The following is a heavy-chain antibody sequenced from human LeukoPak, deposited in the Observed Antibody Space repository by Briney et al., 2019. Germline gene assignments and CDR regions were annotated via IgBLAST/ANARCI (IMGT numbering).Heavy chain of an antibody. J-gene: IGHJ4*02. D-gene: IGHD5-18*01. CDR1: GYTFTCYY. CDR3: ARDTKGYGYHY. CDR2: INPNSGGT. Sequence: ASVKVSCKASGYTFTCYYMHWVRQAPGQGLEWMGRINPNSGGTNYAQKFQGRVTMTRDTSISTAYMELSRLRSDDTAVYYCARDTKGYGYHYWGQGTLVTVSS. V-gene: IGHV1-2*06.